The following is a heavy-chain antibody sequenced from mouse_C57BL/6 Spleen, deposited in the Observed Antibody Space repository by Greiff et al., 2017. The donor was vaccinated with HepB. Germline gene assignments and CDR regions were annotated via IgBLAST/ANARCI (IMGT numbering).Heavy chain of an antibody. J-gene: IGHJ2*01. CDR1: GYTFTDYY. V-gene: IGHV1-26*01. CDR3: ARSGTPPYVDY. CDR2: INPNNGGT. D-gene: IGHD4-1*01. Sequence: EVQLQQSGPELVKPGASVKISCKASGYTFTDYYMNWVKQSHGKSLEWIGDINPNNGGTSYNQKFKGKDTLTVDKSSSTAYMELRSLTSEDSAVYYCARSGTPPYVDYWGQGTTLTVSS.